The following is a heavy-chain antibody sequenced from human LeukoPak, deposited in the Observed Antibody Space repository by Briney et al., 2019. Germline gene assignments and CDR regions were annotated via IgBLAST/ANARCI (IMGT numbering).Heavy chain of an antibody. CDR1: GASFSGYS. CDR2: FSHTGSP. V-gene: IGHV4-34*01. CDR3: ARPRLLFGSGPILV. J-gene: IGHJ4*02. Sequence: SETLSLTCAISGASFSGYSWTWIRQPPGKWLEWIGEFSHTGSPIYNPSLKSRVNISIDTSKNQFSLRLTSVTAADTAVYFCARPRLLFGSGPILVWGQGTLVTVSS. D-gene: IGHD3-10*01.